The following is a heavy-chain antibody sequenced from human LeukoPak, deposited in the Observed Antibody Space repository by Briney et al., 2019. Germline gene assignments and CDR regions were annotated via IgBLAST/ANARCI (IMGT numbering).Heavy chain of an antibody. CDR1: GFTFTSYA. CDR3: AKSLDYDGGVLWAFPQY. Sequence: PGGSLRLSCAASGFTFTSYAMSWVRHPPGKGVELVSVIRGSGTVTYFADSVKGRFTVSRDNFKNTLYLQMSSLRAEDTAIYYCAKSLDYDGGVLWAFPQYWGQGTLVTVSS. V-gene: IGHV3-23*01. CDR2: IRGSGTVT. D-gene: IGHD3-22*01. J-gene: IGHJ4*02.